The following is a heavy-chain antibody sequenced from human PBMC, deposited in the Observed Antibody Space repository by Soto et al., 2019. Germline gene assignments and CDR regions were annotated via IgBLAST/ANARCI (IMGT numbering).Heavy chain of an antibody. J-gene: IGHJ4*02. CDR3: ARARGTYYDILTGYPTADY. CDR2: IIPIFGTA. V-gene: IGHV1-69*13. Sequence: SVKVSCKASGGTFSSYAISWVRQAPGQGLELMGGIIPIFGTANYAQKFQGRVTITADESTSTAYMELSSLRSEDTAVYYCARARGTYYDILTGYPTADYWGQGTLVTVYS. CDR1: GGTFSSYA. D-gene: IGHD3-9*01.